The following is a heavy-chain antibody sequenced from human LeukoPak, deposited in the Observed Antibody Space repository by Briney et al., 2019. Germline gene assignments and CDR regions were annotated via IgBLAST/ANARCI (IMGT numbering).Heavy chain of an antibody. CDR3: AKIGFVGAPRGWFDL. CDR1: GFAFSSYD. V-gene: IGHV3-13*01. D-gene: IGHD1-26*01. CDR2: IGHAGDT. Sequence: PGGSLRLSCAASGFAFSSYDMHWVRQVSGKGLEWVSAIGHAGDTYYADSVKGRFTISRDNSKNTLYLQMNSLRAEDTAVYYCAKIGFVGAPRGWFDLWGQGTLVTVSS. J-gene: IGHJ5*02.